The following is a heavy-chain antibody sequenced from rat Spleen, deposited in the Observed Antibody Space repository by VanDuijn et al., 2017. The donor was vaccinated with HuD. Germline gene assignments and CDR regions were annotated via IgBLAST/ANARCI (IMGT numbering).Heavy chain of an antibody. D-gene: IGHD1-9*01. CDR1: GFTFSDYY. V-gene: IGHV5-29*01. Sequence: EVQLVESDGGLVQPGRSLKLSCAASGFTFSDYYMAWVRQAPTKGLEWVATISSDGRRNYYRDSVKGRFTISRDNEKSTLSLQMDSLRSEDTATYYCARRHYGYTDYFDYWGQGVMVTVSS. CDR2: ISSDGRRN. J-gene: IGHJ2*01. CDR3: ARRHYGYTDYFDY.